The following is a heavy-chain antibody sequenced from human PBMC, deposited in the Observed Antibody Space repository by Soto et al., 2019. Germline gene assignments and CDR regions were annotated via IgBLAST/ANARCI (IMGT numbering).Heavy chain of an antibody. CDR2: IGNAGLNK. Sequence: QVELAESGGGAVQPGRSLRLSCAASGFILDSHGMHWVRQAPDKGLGLVAVIGNAGLNKYYADSVKDRFPLSRDNSNNTVLLHMSSLRHEDTALYYCARGGGANVGSPKFDYWGQGAQVTVSS. J-gene: IGHJ4*02. V-gene: IGHV3-33*01. CDR1: GFILDSHG. D-gene: IGHD3-10*01. CDR3: ARGGGANVGSPKFDY.